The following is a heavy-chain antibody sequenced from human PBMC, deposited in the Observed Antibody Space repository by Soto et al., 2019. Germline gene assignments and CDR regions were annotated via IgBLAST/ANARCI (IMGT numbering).Heavy chain of an antibody. J-gene: IGHJ6*02. Sequence: ASVKVSCKASGYTFRSYGISWVRQAPGQGLEWVGWISAYNGDTHYAPKFQDRITLTTETSTDTAYMELRSLRLDDTAVYYCARVIEAYSNYGMDVWGQGTTVTVSS. CDR1: GYTFRSYG. V-gene: IGHV1-18*04. CDR3: ARVIEAYSNYGMDV. CDR2: ISAYNGDT. D-gene: IGHD3-16*02.